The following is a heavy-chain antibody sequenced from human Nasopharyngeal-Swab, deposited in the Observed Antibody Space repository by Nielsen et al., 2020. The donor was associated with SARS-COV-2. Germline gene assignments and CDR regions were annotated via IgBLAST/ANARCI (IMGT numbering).Heavy chain of an antibody. V-gene: IGHV3-23*01. J-gene: IGHJ4*02. D-gene: IGHD3-3*01. CDR2: ISSSGGST. Sequence: GSLKISCAASGFTFSSYDMHWVRQAPGKGLEWVAAISSSGGSTYYADSVEGRFTISRDHSKSTLYLQLNSLRADDTAIYYCAKGQSAYARFDSWGRGTLVTVSS. CDR3: AKGQSAYARFDS. CDR1: GFTFSSYD.